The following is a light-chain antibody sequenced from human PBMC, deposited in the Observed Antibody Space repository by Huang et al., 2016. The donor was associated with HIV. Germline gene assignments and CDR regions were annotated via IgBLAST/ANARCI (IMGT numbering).Light chain of an antibody. CDR2: WAS. J-gene: IGKJ1*01. Sequence: DIVMTQSPDSLAVSLGERATINCKSSQSVLSSSNNKNFLAWYQQKPGQPPKLLIYWASTRESRVPDRFSGSGSGTDFTLTISSLQAEDVAVYYCQQYYSTLTFGQGTKVEIK. CDR1: QSVLSSSNNKNF. V-gene: IGKV4-1*01. CDR3: QQYYSTLT.